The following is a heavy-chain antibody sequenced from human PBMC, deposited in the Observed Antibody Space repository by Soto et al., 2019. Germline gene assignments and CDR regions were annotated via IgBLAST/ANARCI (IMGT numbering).Heavy chain of an antibody. J-gene: IGHJ4*02. V-gene: IGHV3-7*01. CDR2: IKQDGSET. CDR3: ARAYSPSSDYFDY. CDR1: GFTFTTYW. D-gene: IGHD6-6*01. Sequence: GGSLRLSCAASGFTFTTYWMSWFRQAPGKGLEWVAIIKQDGSETYYVDSVEGRFTISRDNARDSLYLRMDSLRAEDTAVYYCARAYSPSSDYFDYWGQGT.